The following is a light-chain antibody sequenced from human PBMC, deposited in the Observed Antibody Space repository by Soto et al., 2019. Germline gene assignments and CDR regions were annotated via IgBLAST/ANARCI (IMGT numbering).Light chain of an antibody. V-gene: IGKV3-15*01. Sequence: EIVMTPSPVTLSVSPGEGATLSCRASQSVSSNLVWYQQKPGQAPRLLIYGASTRATGIPARFSGSGSGTEFTLTISSLQSEDFAVYYCQQYNDWPPYTFGQGTKVDIK. CDR1: QSVSSN. CDR2: GAS. CDR3: QQYNDWPPYT. J-gene: IGKJ1*01.